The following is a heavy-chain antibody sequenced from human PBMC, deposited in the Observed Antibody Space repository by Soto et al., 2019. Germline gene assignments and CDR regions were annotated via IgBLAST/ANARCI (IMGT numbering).Heavy chain of an antibody. CDR2: INPNSGGT. CDR3: ASAGYCSGGSCFDDY. D-gene: IGHD2-15*01. Sequence: QVQLVQSGAEVKKPGASVKVSCKASGYTFTGYYMHWVRQAPGQGLEWMGWINPNSGGTNYAQKFQGRGNMTRDTSISTAYMELSRLRSDDTAVYYCASAGYCSGGSCFDDYWGQGTLVTVSS. J-gene: IGHJ4*02. CDR1: GYTFTGYY. V-gene: IGHV1-2*02.